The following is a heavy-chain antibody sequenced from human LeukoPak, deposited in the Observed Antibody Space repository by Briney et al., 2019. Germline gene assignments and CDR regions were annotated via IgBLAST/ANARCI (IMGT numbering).Heavy chain of an antibody. CDR2: IYTSGST. D-gene: IGHD3-10*01. CDR1: GGSISSYY. Sequence: TSSETLSLTCTVSGGSISSYYWSWIRQPAGKGLEWIGRIYTSGSTNYNPSLKSRVTMSVDTSKNQFSLKLSSVTAADTAVYYCARGAKLLWFGELSASMDVWGEGTTVTISS. CDR3: ARGAKLLWFGELSASMDV. V-gene: IGHV4-4*07. J-gene: IGHJ6*03.